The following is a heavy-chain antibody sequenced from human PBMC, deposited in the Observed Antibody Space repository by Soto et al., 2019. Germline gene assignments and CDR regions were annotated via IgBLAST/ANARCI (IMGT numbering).Heavy chain of an antibody. CDR3: AKEGYYDILTGYYIRSDY. Sequence: PGGSLRLSCAASGFTFSSYAMSWVRQAPGKGLEWVSAISGSGGSTYYADSVKGRFTISRDNSKNTLYLQMNSLRAEDTAVYYCAKEGYYDILTGYYIRSDYWGQGTLVTVSS. CDR1: GFTFSSYA. J-gene: IGHJ4*02. D-gene: IGHD3-9*01. CDR2: ISGSGGST. V-gene: IGHV3-23*01.